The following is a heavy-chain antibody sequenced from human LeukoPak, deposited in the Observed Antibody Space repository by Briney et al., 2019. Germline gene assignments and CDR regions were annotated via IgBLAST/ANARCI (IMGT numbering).Heavy chain of an antibody. J-gene: IGHJ5*02. CDR1: GFTFDDYA. Sequence: GGSLRLSCAASGFTFDDYAMHWVRQAPGKGLEWVSGISWNSGSIGYADSVKGRFNISRDNAKNSLYLQMNSLRAEDTALYYCAANSSWFRWFDPWGQGTLVTVSS. V-gene: IGHV3-9*01. D-gene: IGHD6-13*01. CDR3: AANSSWFRWFDP. CDR2: ISWNSGSI.